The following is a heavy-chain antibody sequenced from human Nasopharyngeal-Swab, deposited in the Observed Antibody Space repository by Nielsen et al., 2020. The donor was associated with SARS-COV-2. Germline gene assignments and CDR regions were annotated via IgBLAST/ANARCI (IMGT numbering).Heavy chain of an antibody. Sequence: WVRQAPGQRLEWIGWIVVGSGNTNYAQKFQERVTITRDMSTSTVYMELSSLRSEDTAVYYCAADRAAAGTGGMDVWGQGTTVTVSS. CDR3: AADRAAAGTGGMDV. CDR2: IVVGSGNT. J-gene: IGHJ6*02. V-gene: IGHV1-58*01. D-gene: IGHD6-13*01.